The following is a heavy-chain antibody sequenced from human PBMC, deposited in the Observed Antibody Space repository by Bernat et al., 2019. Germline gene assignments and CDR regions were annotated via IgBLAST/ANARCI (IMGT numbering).Heavy chain of an antibody. CDR1: RFTVSKNY. J-gene: IGHJ3*02. CDR3: ARWREEGYASAFDI. D-gene: IGHD2-15*01. V-gene: IGHV3-66*01. CDR2: IYTGGSS. Sequence: EVQLVESGGGLVQPGGSLRLSCAASRFTVSKNYMSWVRQAPGKGLEWVSIIYTGGSSYYADSVKGRFTISGENAKTTLYLKMNGLRAEDTAVYYCARWREEGYASAFDIWGQGTRVTVSS.